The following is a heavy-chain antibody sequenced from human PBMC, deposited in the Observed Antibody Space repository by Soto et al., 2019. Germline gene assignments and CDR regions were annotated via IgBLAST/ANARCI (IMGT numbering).Heavy chain of an antibody. V-gene: IGHV4-59*12. D-gene: IGHD2-15*01. CDR1: GGSISSYY. Sequence: PSETLSLTCTVSGGSISSYYWSWIRQPPGKGLEWIGYIYYSGSTNYNPSLKSRVTISVDTSKNQFSLKLSSVTAADTAVYYCAVAGISGGYVHFDYWGQGNLVTVSS. CDR2: IYYSGST. J-gene: IGHJ4*02. CDR3: AVAGISGGYVHFDY.